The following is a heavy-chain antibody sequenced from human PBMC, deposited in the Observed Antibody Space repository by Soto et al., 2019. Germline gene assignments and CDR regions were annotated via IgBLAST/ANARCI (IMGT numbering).Heavy chain of an antibody. V-gene: IGHV3-23*01. CDR3: AKVRQRAIFYYYYGMEV. J-gene: IGHJ6*02. Sequence: GSLRLSCAAPGFTSSSYAMSWCRQAPGKGLEWVSAISGSGGSTYYADSVKGRFTISRDNSKNTLYLQMNSLRAEDTAVYYCAKVRQRAIFYYYYGMEVWGQGITVTLSS. CDR1: GFTSSSYA. D-gene: IGHD3-3*01. CDR2: ISGSGGST.